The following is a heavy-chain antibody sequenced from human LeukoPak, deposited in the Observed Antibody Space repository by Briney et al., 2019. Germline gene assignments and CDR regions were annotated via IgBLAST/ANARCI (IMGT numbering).Heavy chain of an antibody. V-gene: IGHV1-18*01. CDR2: ISAYNGNT. D-gene: IGHD2-2*01. Sequence: EASVTFSCKASGYTFTSYGISWVRQAPGQGLEWMGWISAYNGNTNYAQRLQGRVTMTTGTSTSTAYMELRSLRSDDTAVYYCARDHVVVPAAMVYYYGMDVWGQGTTDTVSS. J-gene: IGHJ6*02. CDR3: ARDHVVVPAAMVYYYGMDV. CDR1: GYTFTSYG.